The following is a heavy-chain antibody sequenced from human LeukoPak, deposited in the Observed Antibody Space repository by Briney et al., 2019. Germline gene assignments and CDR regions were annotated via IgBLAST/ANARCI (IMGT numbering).Heavy chain of an antibody. CDR2: IYYSGST. J-gene: IGHJ6*02. CDR3: AAGREYSYGPSYYYYGMDV. V-gene: IGHV4-59*08. CDR1: GGSISSYY. Sequence: PSETLSLTCTVSGGSISSYYWSWIRQPPGKGLEWIGYIYYSGSTNYNPSLKSRVTISVDTSKNQFSLKLSAVTAADTAVYYCAAGREYSYGPSYYYYGMDVWGQGTTVTVSS. D-gene: IGHD5-18*01.